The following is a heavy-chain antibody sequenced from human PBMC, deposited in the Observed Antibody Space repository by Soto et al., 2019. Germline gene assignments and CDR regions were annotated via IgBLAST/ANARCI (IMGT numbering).Heavy chain of an antibody. D-gene: IGHD3-10*01. CDR1: GFTFSSYG. Sequence: PGGSLRLSCAACGFTFSSYGMHWSRKAPGKGLEWVAVIWYDGSNKYYADSVKGRFTISRDNSKNTLYLQMNSLRAEDTAVYYCAGMRGSGSYSIDYWGQGTLVTVSS. CDR3: AGMRGSGSYSIDY. J-gene: IGHJ4*02. CDR2: IWYDGSNK. V-gene: IGHV3-33*01.